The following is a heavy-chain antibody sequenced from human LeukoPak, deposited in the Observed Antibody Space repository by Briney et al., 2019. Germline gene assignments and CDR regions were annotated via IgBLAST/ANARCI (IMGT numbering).Heavy chain of an antibody. J-gene: IGHJ3*02. CDR2: ISGSGGST. D-gene: IGHD6-19*01. CDR3: AKDLRVAALDI. CDR1: GFTFTDFE. V-gene: IGHV3-23*01. Sequence: PGGSLRLSCAASGFTFTDFEMNWVRQAPGKGLEWVSAISGSGGSTYYADSVKGRFTISRDNSKNTLYLQMNSLRAEDTAVYYCAKDLRVAALDIWGQGTMVIVSS.